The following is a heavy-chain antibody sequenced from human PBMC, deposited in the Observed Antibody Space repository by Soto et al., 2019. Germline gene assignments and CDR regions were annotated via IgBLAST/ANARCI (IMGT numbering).Heavy chain of an antibody. J-gene: IGHJ6*02. V-gene: IGHV1-24*01. D-gene: IGHD3-3*01. Sequence: ASVKVSCKVSGYTLTELSMHWVRQAPGEGLEWMGGFDPEDGETIYAQKFQGRVTMTEDTSTDTAYMELSSLRSEDTAVYYCATGYYDFWSGYFRPYYYGMDVWGQGTTVTVSS. CDR2: FDPEDGET. CDR3: ATGYYDFWSGYFRPYYYGMDV. CDR1: GYTLTELS.